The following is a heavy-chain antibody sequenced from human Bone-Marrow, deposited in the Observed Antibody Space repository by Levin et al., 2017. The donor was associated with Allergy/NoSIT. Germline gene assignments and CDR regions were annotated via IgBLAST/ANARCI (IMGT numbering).Heavy chain of an antibody. CDR2: IYIADSDT. J-gene: IGHJ5*02. V-gene: IGHV5-51*01. CDR3: AKTSVDTWLDP. Sequence: KVSCKGSGFLFSNQWIAWVRQLPGKGPEWMGIIYIADSDTRYSPSFQGQVTFSADRSISTAYLEWSSLKASDTAMYYCAKTSVDTWLDPWGQGTQVTVSS. CDR1: GFLFSNQW. D-gene: IGHD1-1*01.